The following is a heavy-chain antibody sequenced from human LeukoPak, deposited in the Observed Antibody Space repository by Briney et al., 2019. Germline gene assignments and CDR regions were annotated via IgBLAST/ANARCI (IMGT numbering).Heavy chain of an antibody. CDR1: GGSFSGYY. CDR3: ARGGRGEDIVVVVAATDFDY. D-gene: IGHD2-15*01. J-gene: IGHJ4*02. CDR2: INHSGST. V-gene: IGHV4-34*01. Sequence: SETLSLTCAVYGGSFSGYYWSWIRQPPGKGLEWIGEINHSGSTNYNPSLESRVTISVDTSKNQFSLKLSSVTAADTAVYYCARGGRGEDIVVVVAATDFDYWGQGTLVTVSS.